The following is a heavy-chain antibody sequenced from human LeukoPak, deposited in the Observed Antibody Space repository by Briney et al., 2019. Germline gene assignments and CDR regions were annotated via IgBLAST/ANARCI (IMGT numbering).Heavy chain of an antibody. D-gene: IGHD1-1*01. J-gene: IGHJ4*02. CDR3: ARGRYTFDY. V-gene: IGHV4-59*01. CDR2: IYYSGST. CDR1: GGSISGYY. Sequence: SETLSLTCTVSGGSISGYYWTRIRQPPGKGLEYIGYIYYSGSTNHNPSLKSRVTISVDTSKNQFSLKLSSVTAADTAVYYCARGRYTFDYWGQGTLVTVSS.